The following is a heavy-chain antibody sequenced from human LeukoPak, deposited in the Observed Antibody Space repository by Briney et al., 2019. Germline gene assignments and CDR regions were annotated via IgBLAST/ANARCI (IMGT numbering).Heavy chain of an antibody. Sequence: PGGSLRLSCAASGFTVNSNYMSWVRQAPGKGLERVSVFYSGGSTYYADSVKGRFTISRDNSKNTLYLQMNSLRAEDTAVYYCARQRDRYYFDYWGQGTLVTVSS. V-gene: IGHV3-66*02. CDR3: ARQRDRYYFDY. CDR1: GFTVNSNY. CDR2: FYSGGST. J-gene: IGHJ4*02. D-gene: IGHD1-14*01.